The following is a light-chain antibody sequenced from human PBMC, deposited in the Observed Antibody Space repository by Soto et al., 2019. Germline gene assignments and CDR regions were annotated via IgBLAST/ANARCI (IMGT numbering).Light chain of an antibody. CDR2: GSN. J-gene: IGLJ2*01. CDR3: AAWDDSLLGI. Sequence: QSVLTQPPSASGAPGQRVTISCSGSTTNIGSNSVNWYQQVPGTAPRLLIYGSNQRPSGVPDRFSASKSGTSASLVISGLQSEDEASYYCAAWDDSLLGIFGGGTKLTVL. CDR1: TTNIGSNS. V-gene: IGLV1-44*01.